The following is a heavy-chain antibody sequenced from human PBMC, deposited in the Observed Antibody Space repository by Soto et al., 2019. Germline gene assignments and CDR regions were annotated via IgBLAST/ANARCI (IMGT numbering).Heavy chain of an antibody. CDR1: GFTFSSYG. CDR2: VKHHGSEK. J-gene: IGHJ4*02. CDR3: ARTTYSDY. V-gene: IGHV3-7*01. Sequence: EVQLVESGAGLVQPGGSLRLSCVAPGFTFSSYGMSWVRHAPGKGLEWVANVKHHGSEKYYVDSVKGRFTISRDNAKNSLYLQMNSLRAEATAVYYCARTTYSDYWGQGTLVTVSS.